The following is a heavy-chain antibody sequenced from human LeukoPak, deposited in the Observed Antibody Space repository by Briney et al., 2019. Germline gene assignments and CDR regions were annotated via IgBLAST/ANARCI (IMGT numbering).Heavy chain of an antibody. V-gene: IGHV7-4-1*02. CDR3: ARALDSLGGLSLPDY. D-gene: IGHD3-16*02. Sequence: ASVKVSCKASGYSFTNYAMNWVRQAPGQGLEFMGWIHPSTGNPAYAQGFSGRFVFSLDTSVTTTYLQISDLKAEDTAVYFCARALDSLGGLSLPDYWGQGTLVTVST. CDR1: GYSFTNYA. CDR2: IHPSTGNP. J-gene: IGHJ4*02.